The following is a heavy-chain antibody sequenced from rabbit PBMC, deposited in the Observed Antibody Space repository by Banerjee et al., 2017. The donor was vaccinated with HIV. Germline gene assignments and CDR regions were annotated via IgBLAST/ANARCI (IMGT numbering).Heavy chain of an antibody. J-gene: IGHJ4*01. Sequence: QSLEESGGDLVKPGASLTLTCTASGFSFSSNYWICWVRQAPGKGLEWIACVDAGVSTYYASWAKDRFTISKTSSTAVTLQMTSLTAADTATYFCARIVPRYYTSGWVYFNLWGPGTLVTVS. CDR2: VDAGVST. CDR1: GFSFSSNYW. CDR3: ARIVPRYYTSGWVYFNL. D-gene: IGHD4-1*01. V-gene: IGHV1S40*01.